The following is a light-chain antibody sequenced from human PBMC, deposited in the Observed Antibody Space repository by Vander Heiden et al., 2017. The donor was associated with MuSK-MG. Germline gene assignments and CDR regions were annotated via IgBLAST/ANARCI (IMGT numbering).Light chain of an antibody. V-gene: IGLV2-14*01. CDR1: SSDVGSYTH. CDR3: SSYTRSGTRV. Sequence: QSGVTQPSYDYGSAGQSITISCTGTSSDVGSYTHVTWPQQYPGKAPKLIVDDVTNRPSGVSTRVSGAKSGNTATLTSAGLQAEDEADYYCSSYTRSGTRVFGSGTNVTVL. J-gene: IGLJ1*01. CDR2: DVT.